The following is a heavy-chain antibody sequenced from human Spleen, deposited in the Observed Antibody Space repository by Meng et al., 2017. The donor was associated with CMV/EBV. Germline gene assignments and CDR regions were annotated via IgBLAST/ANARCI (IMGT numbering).Heavy chain of an antibody. J-gene: IGHJ6*02. V-gene: IGHV4-34*01. CDR2: INQSGIT. CDR1: GGSFSGYF. D-gene: IGHD5-12*01. CDR3: SRGRADSWRDYGMDV. Sequence: SETLSLTCGVFGGSFSGYFWSWIRQPPGKGLEWIGEINQSGITTYSPSLKSRVTISQDTSKNQFSLNLSSVTAADTAVYYCSRGRADSWRDYGMDVWGQGTTVTVSS.